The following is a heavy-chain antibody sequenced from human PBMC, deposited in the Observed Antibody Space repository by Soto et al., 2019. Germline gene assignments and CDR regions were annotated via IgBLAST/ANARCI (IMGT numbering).Heavy chain of an antibody. V-gene: IGHV1-18*01. Sequence: ASVKVSCKASGYTFSSDYGISWVRQAPGQGLEWMGYISTYNGYTNYTQRLQGRLTMTTDTSTSTVYMELRSLRSDDTAVYYCARGQASHFAMDVWGQGTAVTVSS. CDR1: GYTFSSDYG. CDR2: ISTYNGYT. J-gene: IGHJ6*02. CDR3: ARGQASHFAMDV.